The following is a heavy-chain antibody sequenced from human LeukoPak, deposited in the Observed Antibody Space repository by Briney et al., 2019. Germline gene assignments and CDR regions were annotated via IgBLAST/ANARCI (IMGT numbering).Heavy chain of an antibody. Sequence: GASVKVSCKASGYTFTSYDINWVRQPPGQGLEWMGWMNPNSANTGYAQKFQGRVTITRNTSISPAYMELSSLRSEDTAVYYCLRLTYDYDSSGCDYDSWGQGTLVTVSS. CDR2: MNPNSANT. CDR1: GYTFTSYD. D-gene: IGHD3-22*01. J-gene: IGHJ4*02. V-gene: IGHV1-8*03. CDR3: LRLTYDYDSSGCDYDS.